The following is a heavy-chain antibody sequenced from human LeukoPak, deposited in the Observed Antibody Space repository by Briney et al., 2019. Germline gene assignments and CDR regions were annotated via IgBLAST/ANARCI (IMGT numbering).Heavy chain of an antibody. CDR1: AFIFSSYW. CDR3: AREGSSYSMDV. V-gene: IGHV3-74*01. J-gene: IGHJ6*02. Sequence: GGSLRLSCAASAFIFSSYWMYWVRQAPGKGLVWVSRINSDGTSTTYADPVKGRFTISRDNAKNTLYLQMNSLRAEDTAVYYCAREGSSYSMDVWGQGTTVTVSS. CDR2: INSDGTST.